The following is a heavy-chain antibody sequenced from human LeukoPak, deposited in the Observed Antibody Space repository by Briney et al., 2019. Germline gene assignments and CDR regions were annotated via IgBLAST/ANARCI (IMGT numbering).Heavy chain of an antibody. CDR3: ARDRTREQWLLAGNYYYYYGMDV. CDR1: GYTFTSYG. Sequence: ASVKVSCKASGYTFTSYGISWVRQPAGQGLEWMGWISAYNGNTNYAQKLQGRVTMTTDTSTSTAYMELRSLRSDDTAVYYCARDRTREQWLLAGNYYYYYGMDVWGQGTTVTVSS. J-gene: IGHJ6*02. CDR2: ISAYNGNT. D-gene: IGHD6-19*01. V-gene: IGHV1-18*01.